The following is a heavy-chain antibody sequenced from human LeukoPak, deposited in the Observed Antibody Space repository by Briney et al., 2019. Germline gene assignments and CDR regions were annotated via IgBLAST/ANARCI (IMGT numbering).Heavy chain of an antibody. CDR1: GGSFSGYY. Sequence: SETLSLTCAVSGGSFSGYYWSWIRQSPGKGLEWIGEINHSGNTNYNPSLKSRVTISVDTSKNQFSLKLSSVTAADTAVYYCATSLTTVTHYYYYMDVWGKGTTVTISS. J-gene: IGHJ6*03. V-gene: IGHV4-34*01. D-gene: IGHD4-11*01. CDR3: ATSLTTVTHYYYYMDV. CDR2: INHSGNT.